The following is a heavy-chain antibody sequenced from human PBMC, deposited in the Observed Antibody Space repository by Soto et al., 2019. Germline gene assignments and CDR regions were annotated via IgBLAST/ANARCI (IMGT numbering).Heavy chain of an antibody. CDR3: ASERRTIFGVVTEYYFDY. CDR1: GGTFSSYT. J-gene: IGHJ4*02. CDR2: IIPILGIA. Sequence: SVKVSCKASGGTFSSYTISWVRQAPGQGLEWMGRIIPILGIANYAQKFQGRVTITADKSTSTAYMELSSLRSEDTAVYYCASERRTIFGVVTEYYFDYWGQGTLVTVSS. V-gene: IGHV1-69*02. D-gene: IGHD3-3*01.